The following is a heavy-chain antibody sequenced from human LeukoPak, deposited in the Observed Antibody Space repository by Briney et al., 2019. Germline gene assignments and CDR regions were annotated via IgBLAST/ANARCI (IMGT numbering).Heavy chain of an antibody. CDR3: ATRPSTGYSSGWYLIF. J-gene: IGHJ4*02. V-gene: IGHV3-21*04. CDR1: GFTFSSYS. Sequence: GGSLRLSCAASGFTFSSYSMNWVRQAPGKGLEWVSSISSSSSYIYYADSVKGRFTISRDNAKNSLYLQMNSLRAEDTAVYYCATRPSTGYSSGWYLIFWGQGTLVIVSS. CDR2: ISSSSSYI. D-gene: IGHD6-19*01.